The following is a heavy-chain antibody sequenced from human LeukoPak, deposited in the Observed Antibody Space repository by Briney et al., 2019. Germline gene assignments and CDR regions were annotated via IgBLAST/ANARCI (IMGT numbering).Heavy chain of an antibody. J-gene: IGHJ4*02. CDR1: GYTIINYA. D-gene: IGHD6-13*01. V-gene: IGHV7-4-1*02. Sequence: ASVKVSCKTSGYTIINYAMIWVRQAPGQGLEWMGWINTNTGNPTYAQGFTGRFVFSLDTSVSTAYLQISSLKADDNAVYYCAREGDSSFGYFDYWGQGTLVTVSS. CDR2: INTNTGNP. CDR3: AREGDSSFGYFDY.